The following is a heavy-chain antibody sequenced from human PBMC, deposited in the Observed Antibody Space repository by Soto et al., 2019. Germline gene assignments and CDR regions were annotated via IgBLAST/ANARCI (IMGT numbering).Heavy chain of an antibody. CDR3: ASLGYCSSTSCYDEVAPMH. V-gene: IGHV4-34*01. J-gene: IGHJ4*01. D-gene: IGHD2-2*01. CDR2: INHSGST. Sequence: SETLSLTCAVYGGSFSGYYWSWIRQPPGKGLEWIGEINHSGSTNYNPSLKSRVTISVDTSKNQFSLKLSSVTAADTAVYYCASLGYCSSTSCYDEVAPMHGGQGTLVNVSS. CDR1: GGSFSGYY.